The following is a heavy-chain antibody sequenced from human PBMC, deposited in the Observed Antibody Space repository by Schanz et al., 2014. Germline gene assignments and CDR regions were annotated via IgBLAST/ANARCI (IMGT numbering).Heavy chain of an antibody. CDR2: ISYDDGSNK. Sequence: QVQLVESGGGVAQPGGSLRLSCAASGFTFSTYAIHWVRQAPGKGLEWVAVISYDDGSNKYYADSVKGRFTISRDNSKNTLSLQMNSLRAEDTAVYFCARARVRGVVNDGFDIWGQGTMVTVSS. V-gene: IGHV3-30*03. CDR1: GFTFSTYA. J-gene: IGHJ3*02. CDR3: ARARVRGVVNDGFDI. D-gene: IGHD3-10*01.